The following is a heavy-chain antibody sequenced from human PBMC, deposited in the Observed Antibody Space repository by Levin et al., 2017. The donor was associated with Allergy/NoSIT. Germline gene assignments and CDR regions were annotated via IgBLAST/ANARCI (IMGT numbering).Heavy chain of an antibody. CDR3: ARLGPPTYYDFWSGYYRYYYMDV. D-gene: IGHD3-3*01. Sequence: SETLSLTCTVSGGSISSYYWSWIRQPPGKGLEWIGYIYYSGSTNYNPSLKSRVTISVDTSKNQFSLKLSSVTAADTAVYYCARLGPPTYYDFWSGYYRYYYMDVWGKGTTVTVSS. CDR2: IYYSGST. J-gene: IGHJ6*03. CDR1: GGSISSYY. V-gene: IGHV4-59*01.